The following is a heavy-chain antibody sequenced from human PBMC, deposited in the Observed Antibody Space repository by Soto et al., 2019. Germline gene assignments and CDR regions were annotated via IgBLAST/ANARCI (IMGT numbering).Heavy chain of an antibody. CDR3: AKDSWFVVIPSWFDP. Sequence: PGGSLRLSCASSGFPFSSYAMSWVRQAPGKGLEWVSAISGSGGSTYYADSVKGRFTISRDNSKNTLYLQMNSLRAEDTAVYYCAKDSWFVVIPSWFDPWGQGTLVTVSS. D-gene: IGHD3-22*01. J-gene: IGHJ5*02. V-gene: IGHV3-23*01. CDR2: ISGSGGST. CDR1: GFPFSSYA.